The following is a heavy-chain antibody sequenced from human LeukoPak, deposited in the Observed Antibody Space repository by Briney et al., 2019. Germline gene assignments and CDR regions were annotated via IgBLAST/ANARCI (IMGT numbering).Heavy chain of an antibody. CDR2: IKEDGSEK. CDR1: GFTFSSYW. Sequence: PGGSLRLSCAASGFTFSSYWMSWVRQAPGRGLEWVANIKEDGSEKNYVDSVKGRFTISRDNTNNSLFLQMSSLRAEDTAVYYCARIFLRSGSFYNPFDYWGQGTLLTVSS. V-gene: IGHV3-7*03. CDR3: ARIFLRSGSFYNPFDY. J-gene: IGHJ4*02. D-gene: IGHD3-10*01.